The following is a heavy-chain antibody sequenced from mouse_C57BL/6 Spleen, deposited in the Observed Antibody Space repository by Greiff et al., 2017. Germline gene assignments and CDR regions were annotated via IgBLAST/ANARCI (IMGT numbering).Heavy chain of an antibody. Sequence: VQLKQSGAELVKPGASVKLSCTASGFNIKDYYMHWVKQRTEQGLEWIGRIDPEDGETKYAPKFQGKATITADTSSNTAYLQRSSLTSEDTAVYDCARRGDYDYDDVYFDYWGQGTTLTVSS. CDR1: GFNIKDYY. D-gene: IGHD2-4*01. CDR2: IDPEDGET. V-gene: IGHV14-2*01. CDR3: ARRGDYDYDDVYFDY. J-gene: IGHJ2*01.